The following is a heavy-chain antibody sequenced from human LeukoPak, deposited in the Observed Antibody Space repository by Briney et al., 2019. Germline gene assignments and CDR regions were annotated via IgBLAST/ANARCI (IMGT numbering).Heavy chain of an antibody. CDR1: GFTFSSYE. Sequence: PGGSLRLSCAASGFTFSSYEMNWVRQAPGEGLEWVSYISSSGSTIYYADSVQGRFTISRDNAQNSLYLQMSSLRAEDTAVYYCARNVYNFDYWGQGTLVTVSS. CDR3: ARNVYNFDY. V-gene: IGHV3-48*03. CDR2: ISSSGSTI. J-gene: IGHJ4*02. D-gene: IGHD3-10*02.